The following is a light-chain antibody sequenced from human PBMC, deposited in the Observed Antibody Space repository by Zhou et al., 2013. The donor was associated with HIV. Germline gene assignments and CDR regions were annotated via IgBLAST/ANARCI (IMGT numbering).Light chain of an antibody. CDR3: QQRSDWPLT. V-gene: IGKV3-11*01. CDR2: DTS. CDR1: QSVDTR. Sequence: IVLTQSPVTLSLSPGEGVTLSCRASQSVDTRLAWYQQRPGQAPRLLIYDTSKRATGIPARFSGSGSGTDFTLTINSLQPEDFAVYYCQQRSDWPLTFGGGTKLDIK. J-gene: IGKJ4*01.